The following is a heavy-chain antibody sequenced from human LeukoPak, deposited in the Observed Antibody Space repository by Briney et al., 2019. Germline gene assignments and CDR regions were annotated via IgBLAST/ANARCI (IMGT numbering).Heavy chain of an antibody. D-gene: IGHD2-15*01. CDR1: GLTVTDYY. J-gene: IGHJ3*02. CDR3: AKEWSAFDI. CDR2: IGGSASNI. Sequence: GGSLRLSCAASGLTVTDYYMHWIRQAPGKGLEWVSFIGGSASNIYYADSVKGRFTISRDNAKNSLYLQMNSLRAEDTAVYYCAKEWSAFDIWGQGTVVTVSS. V-gene: IGHV3-11*04.